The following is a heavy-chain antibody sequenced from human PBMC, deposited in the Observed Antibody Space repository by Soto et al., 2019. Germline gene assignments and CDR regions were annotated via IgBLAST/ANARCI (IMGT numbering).Heavy chain of an antibody. V-gene: IGHV3-30-3*01. CDR2: ISYDGSNK. D-gene: IGHD2-15*01. CDR3: ARDTIYCSGGSCYSDYYYSGMDV. J-gene: IGHJ6*02. Sequence: GGSLRLSCAAAGFTFSSYAMHWVRQAPGKGLEWVAVISYDGSNKYYADSVKGRFTISRDNSKNTLYLQMNSLRAEDTAVYYYARDTIYCSGGSCYSDYYYSGMDVWGQGTTVTVSS. CDR1: GFTFSSYA.